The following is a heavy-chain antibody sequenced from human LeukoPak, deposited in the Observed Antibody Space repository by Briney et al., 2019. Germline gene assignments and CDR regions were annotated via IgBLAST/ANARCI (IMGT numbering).Heavy chain of an antibody. V-gene: IGHV4-59*01. Sequence: PSETLSLTCTVSGGPISSYYWSWIRQPPGKGLEWIGSIYYSGSTNYNPSLKSRVTISVDTSKNQFSLKLSSVTAADTAVYYCALADPGAGYYFDYWGQGTLVTVSS. CDR3: ALADPGAGYYFDY. CDR1: GGPISSYY. D-gene: IGHD3-10*01. J-gene: IGHJ4*02. CDR2: IYYSGST.